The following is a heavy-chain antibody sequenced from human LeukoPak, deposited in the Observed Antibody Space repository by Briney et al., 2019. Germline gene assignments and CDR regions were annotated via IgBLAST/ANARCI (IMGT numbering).Heavy chain of an antibody. J-gene: IGHJ4*02. CDR3: ARDPTMVRGVITD. CDR1: GFTFSSYA. Sequence: PGGSLRLSCAASGFTFSSYAMHWVRQAPGKGLEWVAVISYDGSNKYYADSVKGRFTISRDNSKNTLYLQMNSLRAEDTAVYYCARDPTMVRGVITDWGQGTLVTVSS. D-gene: IGHD3-10*01. CDR2: ISYDGSNK. V-gene: IGHV3-30-3*01.